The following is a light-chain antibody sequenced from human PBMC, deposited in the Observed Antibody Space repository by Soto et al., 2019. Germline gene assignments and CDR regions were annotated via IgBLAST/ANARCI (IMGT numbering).Light chain of an antibody. CDR1: TGAVTSGYY. CDR3: LLYFGGAQV. Sequence: QTVVTQEPSLTVSPGGTVTLTCASSTGAVTSGYYPNWFQQKPGQAPRALNYSTINKHSWTPARFSGSLLGGKAALTLSGVQPEDEAEYYCLLYFGGAQVFGGGTKLTVL. V-gene: IGLV7-43*01. CDR2: STI. J-gene: IGLJ2*01.